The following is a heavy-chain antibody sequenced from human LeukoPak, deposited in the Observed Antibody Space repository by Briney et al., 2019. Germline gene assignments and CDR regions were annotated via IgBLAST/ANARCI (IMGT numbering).Heavy chain of an antibody. CDR2: IGTAGDP. CDR3: ARVKDGGLGFDY. Sequence: GGSLRLSCAASGFTFSSYDMHWVRQATGKGLEWVSAIGTAGDPYYEGSVKGRFTISRENAKHSLYLQMNRLRAGDTAVYYCARVKDGGLGFDYWGQGTLVTVSS. J-gene: IGHJ4*02. CDR1: GFTFSSYD. V-gene: IGHV3-13*05. D-gene: IGHD4-23*01.